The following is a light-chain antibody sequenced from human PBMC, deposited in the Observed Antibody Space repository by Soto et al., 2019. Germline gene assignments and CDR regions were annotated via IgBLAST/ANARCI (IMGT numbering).Light chain of an antibody. V-gene: IGLV1-40*01. J-gene: IGLJ1*01. CDR2: GNS. Sequence: QSVLTQPPSVSGAPGQRVTISCTGSSSNIGAGYDVHWYQQLPGTVPKLLIYGNSNRPSGVPDRFSGSKSGTSASLAITGLQAEDEADYYCQSYDSSLSGPFVFGTGTKVTVL. CDR1: SSNIGAGYD. CDR3: QSYDSSLSGPFV.